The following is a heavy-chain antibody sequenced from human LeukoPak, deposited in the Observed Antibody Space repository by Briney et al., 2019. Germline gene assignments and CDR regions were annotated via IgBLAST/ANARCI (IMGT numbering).Heavy chain of an antibody. Sequence: PGGSLRLSCAASGFTFSSYAMSWVRQAPGKGLEWVSTVSGSGGSTYYADSVKGRFIVSRDNSKNTLYLQMNSLRAEDTAVYYCARDRNYFEALHRSYWGQGTLVTVSS. J-gene: IGHJ4*02. CDR2: VSGSGGST. D-gene: IGHD3-10*01. CDR1: GFTFSSYA. CDR3: ARDRNYFEALHRSY. V-gene: IGHV3-23*01.